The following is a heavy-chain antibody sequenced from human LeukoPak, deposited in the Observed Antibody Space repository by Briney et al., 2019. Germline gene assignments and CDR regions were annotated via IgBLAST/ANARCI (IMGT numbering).Heavy chain of an antibody. CDR2: IWYGGSNK. CDR1: GFTFSSYG. D-gene: IGHD3-3*01. Sequence: GRSLRLSCAASGFTFSSYGMHWVRQAPGKGLEWVAVIWYGGSNKYYADSVKGRFTISRDNSKNTLYLQMNSLRAEDTAVYYCAKDGSYYDFWSGYSADYYYMDVWGKGTTVTVSS. CDR3: AKDGSYYDFWSGYSADYYYMDV. J-gene: IGHJ6*03. V-gene: IGHV3-30*18.